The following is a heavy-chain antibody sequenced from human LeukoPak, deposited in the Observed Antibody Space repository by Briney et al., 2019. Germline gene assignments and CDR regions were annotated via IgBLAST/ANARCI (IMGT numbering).Heavy chain of an antibody. D-gene: IGHD2-21*01. CDR2: ISGSGYTI. V-gene: IGHV3-11*01. CDR1: GFTFSDHY. J-gene: IGHJ4*02. Sequence: KTGGSLRLSCAASGFTFSDHYMTWIRQATGKGLEWVSYISGSGYTIHYADSVKGRLSISSDNSQKSLYLQMNSLRADVTSVYYCVGSAPIVVKTIAFDYWGQGILVTVSS. CDR3: VGSAPIVVKTIAFDY.